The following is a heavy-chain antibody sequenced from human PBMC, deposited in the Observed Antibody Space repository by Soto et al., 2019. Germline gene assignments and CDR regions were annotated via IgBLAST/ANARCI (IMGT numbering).Heavy chain of an antibody. Sequence: QVQLVELGGGAVQPGRSLRLSCAASGITFSKFAMHWVRQAPGKGLEWVAVISNDGRKKYYADSVTGRFTISRENSNNTLSLQMNSLRLEDTAVYYCAKDISSYSGGYTYNFDYWGQGTLGTVSS. CDR3: AKDISSYSGGYTYNFDY. D-gene: IGHD1-26*01. V-gene: IGHV3-30*18. J-gene: IGHJ4*02. CDR1: GITFSKFA. CDR2: ISNDGRKK.